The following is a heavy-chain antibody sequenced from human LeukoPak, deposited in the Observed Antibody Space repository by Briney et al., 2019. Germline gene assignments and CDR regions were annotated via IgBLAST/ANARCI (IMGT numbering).Heavy chain of an antibody. CDR2: ISAYNGNT. D-gene: IGHD2-2*01. J-gene: IGHJ5*02. CDR3: ARTDHYCSSTSCYESGFDP. CDR1: GYTSTSYG. V-gene: IGHV1-18*01. Sequence: GASVKVSCKASGYTSTSYGISWVRQAPGQGLEWMGWISAYNGNTNYAQKLQGRVTMTTDTSTSTAYMELRSLRSDDTAVYYCARTDHYCSSTSCYESGFDPWGQGTLVTVSS.